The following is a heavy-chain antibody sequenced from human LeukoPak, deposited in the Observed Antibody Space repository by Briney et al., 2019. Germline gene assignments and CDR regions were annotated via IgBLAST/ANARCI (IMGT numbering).Heavy chain of an antibody. CDR3: ARLFYGSRRVDY. D-gene: IGHD2-15*01. CDR1: GYSISSGYY. Sequence: SETLSLTCAVSGYSISSGYYWGWIRQPPGKGLEWIGSIYHSGSTFYNPSLKSRVTISVDTSKNQFSLKLSSVTAADTAVYFRARLFYGSRRVDYWGQGTLVTVSS. CDR2: IYHSGST. V-gene: IGHV4-38-2*01. J-gene: IGHJ4*02.